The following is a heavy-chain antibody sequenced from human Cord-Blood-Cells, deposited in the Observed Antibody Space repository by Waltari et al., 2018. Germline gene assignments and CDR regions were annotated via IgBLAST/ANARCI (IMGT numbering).Heavy chain of an antibody. CDR3: ASYYYYDSSGYYFDY. CDR1: GGSFSGYY. D-gene: IGHD3-22*01. Sequence: QVQLQQWGAGLLKPSETLSLTCAVYGGSFSGYYWSWLRPPPGKGLEWIGEINHSGSTNYNPSLKSRVTISVDTSKNQFSLKLSSVTAADTAVYYCASYYYYDSSGYYFDYWGQGTLVTVSS. V-gene: IGHV4-34*01. CDR2: INHSGST. J-gene: IGHJ4*02.